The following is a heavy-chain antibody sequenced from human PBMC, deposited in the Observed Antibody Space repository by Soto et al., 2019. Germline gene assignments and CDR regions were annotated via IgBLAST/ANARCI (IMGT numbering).Heavy chain of an antibody. CDR2: IYHSGST. CDR1: GGSISSSNW. Sequence: SETLSLTCAVSGGSISSSNWWSWVRQPPGKGLEWIGEIYHSGSTNYNPSLKSRFTISVDKSKNQFSLKLTSVTAADTAVYYCARSGGYRYADFDYWGQGTLVTVSS. CDR3: ARSGGYRYADFDY. J-gene: IGHJ4*02. V-gene: IGHV4-4*02. D-gene: IGHD5-18*01.